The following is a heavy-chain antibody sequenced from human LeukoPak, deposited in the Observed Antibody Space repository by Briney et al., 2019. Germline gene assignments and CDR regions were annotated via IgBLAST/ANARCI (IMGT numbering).Heavy chain of an antibody. V-gene: IGHV4-4*07. J-gene: IGHJ5*02. CDR3: ARDHYYDSSGYYYGGNWFDP. D-gene: IGHD3-22*01. CDR2: IYTSGST. CDR1: GGSISSYY. Sequence: SETLSLTCTVSGGSISSYYWSWLRQPAGKGLEWIGRIYTSGSTNYNPSLKSRVTMSVDTSKNQFSLKLSSVTAADTAVYYCARDHYYDSSGYYYGGNWFDPWGQGTLVTVSS.